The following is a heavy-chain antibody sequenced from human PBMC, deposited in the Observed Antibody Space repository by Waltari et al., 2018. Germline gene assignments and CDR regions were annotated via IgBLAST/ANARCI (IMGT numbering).Heavy chain of an antibody. Sequence: EVQLLESGGGLVQPGGSLRLSCAASGFTFSSYTMSWVRRAPGKGLEWGSAISGSGGSTYYADSVKGRFTLSRDNSKNTLYLQMNSLRADDTAVYYCAKDDFSQWELHTNWGQGTLVTVSS. J-gene: IGHJ4*02. CDR1: GFTFSSYT. D-gene: IGHD1-26*01. V-gene: IGHV3-23*01. CDR3: AKDDFSQWELHTN. CDR2: ISGSGGST.